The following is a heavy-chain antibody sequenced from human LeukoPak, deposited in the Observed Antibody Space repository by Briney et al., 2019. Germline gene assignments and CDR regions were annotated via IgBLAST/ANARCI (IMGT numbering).Heavy chain of an antibody. CDR3: ARNPGYYYGMDV. CDR2: IKQDGSEK. V-gene: IGHV3-7*01. Sequence: GGSLRLSCAASGFIFSNYWMSWVRQAPGKGLEWVANIKQDGSEKYYVDSVKGRFTISRDNAKNSLYLQMNSLRAEDTAVYYCARNPGYYYGMDVRGQGTTVTVSS. CDR1: GFIFSNYW. J-gene: IGHJ6*02.